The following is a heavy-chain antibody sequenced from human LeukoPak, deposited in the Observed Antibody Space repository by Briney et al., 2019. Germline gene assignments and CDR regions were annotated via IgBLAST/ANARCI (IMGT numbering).Heavy chain of an antibody. CDR3: ARGVTSSGWFGGAFDI. J-gene: IGHJ3*02. Sequence: KPSETLSLTCTVSGGSISSYYWSWIRQPPGKGLEWIGYIYYSGGTNYNPSLKSRVTISVDTSKNQFSLKLSSVTAADTAVYYCARGVTSSGWFGGAFDIWGQGTMVTVSS. CDR1: GGSISSYY. D-gene: IGHD6-19*01. CDR2: IYYSGGT. V-gene: IGHV4-59*01.